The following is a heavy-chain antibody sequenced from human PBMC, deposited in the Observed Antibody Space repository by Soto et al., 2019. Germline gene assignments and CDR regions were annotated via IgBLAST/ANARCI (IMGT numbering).Heavy chain of an antibody. CDR2: INHSGST. V-gene: IGHV4-34*01. CDR1: GESFCGYY. CDR3: ARKRGAAAGYGMDV. J-gene: IGHJ6*02. Sequence: SETLSLTCAVYGESFCGYYWSWIRKPPGKGLEWIGEINHSGSTNYNPSLKSRVTISVDTSKNQFSLKLSSVTAADTAVYYCARKRGAAAGYGMDVWGQGTTVTVSS. D-gene: IGHD6-13*01.